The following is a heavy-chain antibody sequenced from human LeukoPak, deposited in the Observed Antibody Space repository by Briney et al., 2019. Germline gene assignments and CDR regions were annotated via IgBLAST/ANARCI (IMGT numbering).Heavy chain of an antibody. D-gene: IGHD6-13*01. CDR3: ARGLAAAGLYFDY. V-gene: IGHV3-53*01. CDR1: GFTFSNGW. Sequence: GGSLRLSCAVSGFTFSNGWMTWVRQAPGKGLEWVSVVYTGGSTYSADSVKGRFTISRDNSKNTLYLQMNSLSAEDTAVYYCARGLAAAGLYFDYWGQGTLVTVSS. J-gene: IGHJ4*02. CDR2: VYTGGST.